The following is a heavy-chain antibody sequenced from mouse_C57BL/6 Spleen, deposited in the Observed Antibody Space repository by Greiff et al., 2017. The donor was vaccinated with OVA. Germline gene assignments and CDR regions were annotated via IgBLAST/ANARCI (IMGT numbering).Heavy chain of an antibody. CDR1: GFTFSSYA. V-gene: IGHV5-9-1*02. J-gene: IGHJ3*01. D-gene: IGHD2-1*01. CDR3: TRARGNYIAY. CDR2: ISSGGDYI. Sequence: DVQLVESGEGLVKPGGSLKLSCAASGFTFSSYAMSWVRQTPEKRLEWVAYISSGGDYIYYADTVKGRFTISRDNARNTLYLQMSSLKSEDTVMYYCTRARGNYIAYWGQGTLVTVSA.